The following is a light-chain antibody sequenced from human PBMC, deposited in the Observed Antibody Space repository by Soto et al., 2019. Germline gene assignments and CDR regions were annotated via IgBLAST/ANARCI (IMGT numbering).Light chain of an antibody. Sequence: DIQMTQSPSSLSASVGYRVTITCRASHDTINSVAWFQQRPGMAPKSLIYGASSLQSGVSSRFSGSGSGTQFTLTISSLQPEDFATYYCQQYSSFPYTFGQGTRLEIK. CDR2: GAS. CDR3: QQYSSFPYT. V-gene: IGKV1-16*01. J-gene: IGKJ5*01. CDR1: HDTINS.